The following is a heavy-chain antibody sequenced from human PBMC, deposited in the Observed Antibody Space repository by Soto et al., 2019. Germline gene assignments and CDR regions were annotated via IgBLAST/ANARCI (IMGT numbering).Heavy chain of an antibody. V-gene: IGHV4-59*01. CDR2: VYYTGST. CDR3: ARSVAAPGAHIDY. J-gene: IGHJ4*02. Sequence: SETLSLTCSVSGGSISGSYWSWIRQSPGKGLEWLGYVYYTGSTNYSPSLGSRVSISGDTSKNEFSLRLSSVTAADTAVYFCARSVAAPGAHIDYWGQGTQVTVSS. D-gene: IGHD6-13*01. CDR1: GGSISGSY.